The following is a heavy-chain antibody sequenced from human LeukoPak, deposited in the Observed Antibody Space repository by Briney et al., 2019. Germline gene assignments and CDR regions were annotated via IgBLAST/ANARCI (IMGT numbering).Heavy chain of an antibody. Sequence: GGSLRLSCAASGFTFSSYGIHWVRQAPGKGLEGVAFILYDGSNKYYADSVKGRFTVSRDNSKNTLYLQMNSLRAEDTGVYYCAKGLSVPNCGGACYLNSMDVWGKGTTVTVSS. CDR1: GFTFSSYG. CDR3: AKGLSVPNCGGACYLNSMDV. D-gene: IGHD2-21*02. CDR2: ILYDGSNK. V-gene: IGHV3-30*02. J-gene: IGHJ6*03.